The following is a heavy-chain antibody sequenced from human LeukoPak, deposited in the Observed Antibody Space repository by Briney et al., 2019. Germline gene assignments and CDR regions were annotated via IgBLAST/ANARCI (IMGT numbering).Heavy chain of an antibody. J-gene: IGHJ3*01. CDR3: ARDRSAGATDDAFDV. CDR2: INPNSGGT. D-gene: IGHD1-26*01. V-gene: IGHV1-2*02. CDR1: GYTFTGSY. Sequence: RASVKVSCKTSGYTFTGSYMHWVRQAPGQGLEWMGWINPNSGGTNYAQGFQGRVTMTRDTSISTVYMQLSRLHFDDTAVYYCARDRSAGATDDAFDVWGPGTMVTVSS.